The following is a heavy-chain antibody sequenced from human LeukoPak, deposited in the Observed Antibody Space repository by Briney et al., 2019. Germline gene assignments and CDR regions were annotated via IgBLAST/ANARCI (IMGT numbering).Heavy chain of an antibody. CDR2: ISGSGGRT. CDR1: GFTFSSDA. CDR3: AKEAGYSYGPLDF. D-gene: IGHD5-18*01. V-gene: IGHV3-23*01. J-gene: IGHJ4*02. Sequence: GGSLRLSCAASGFTFSSDAMSWVRQAPGKGLEWVAGISGSGGRTYYADSVKGRFTISRDNSKNTVYLQMSSLRAEDTAVYYCAKEAGYSYGPLDFWGQGTLVTVSS.